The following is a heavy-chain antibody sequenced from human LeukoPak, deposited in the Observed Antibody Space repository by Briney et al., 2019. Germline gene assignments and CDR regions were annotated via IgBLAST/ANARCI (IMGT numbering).Heavy chain of an antibody. Sequence: ASVKVPCKASGYTFTGYYMHWVRQAPGQGLEWMGWINPNSGGTNYAQKFQGWVTMTRDTSISTAYMELSRLRSDDTAVYYCARDLSSSGSHFDYWGQGTLVTVSS. V-gene: IGHV1-2*04. CDR2: INPNSGGT. D-gene: IGHD6-19*01. CDR3: ARDLSSSGSHFDY. CDR1: GYTFTGYY. J-gene: IGHJ4*02.